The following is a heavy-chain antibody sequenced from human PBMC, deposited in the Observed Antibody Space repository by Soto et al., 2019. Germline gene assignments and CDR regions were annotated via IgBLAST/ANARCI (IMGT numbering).Heavy chain of an antibody. Sequence: PSETLSLTCTVSGGSISSSSYYWGWIRQPPGKGLEWIGNIYYSGRTYYNSSLKGRVTISVDTSKNQFSLKLSSVTAADTAVYYCARYDYDNNIYSIDYWGQGALVTVSS. CDR3: ARYDYDNNIYSIDY. CDR2: IYYSGRT. D-gene: IGHD3-22*01. J-gene: IGHJ4*02. CDR1: GGSISSSSYY. V-gene: IGHV4-39*01.